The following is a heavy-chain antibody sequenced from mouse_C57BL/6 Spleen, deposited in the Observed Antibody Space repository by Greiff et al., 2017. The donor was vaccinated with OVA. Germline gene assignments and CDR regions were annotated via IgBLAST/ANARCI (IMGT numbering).Heavy chain of an antibody. Sequence: QVQLQQSGAELVKPGASVKISCKASGYAFSSYWMNWVKQRPGKGLEWIGQIYPGDGDTNYNGKFKGKATLTADKSSSTAYMQRSSLTSEDSAVYFCAREGGYGNYLAWFAYWGQGTLVTVSA. J-gene: IGHJ3*01. D-gene: IGHD2-1*01. CDR3: AREGGYGNYLAWFAY. V-gene: IGHV1-80*01. CDR1: GYAFSSYW. CDR2: IYPGDGDT.